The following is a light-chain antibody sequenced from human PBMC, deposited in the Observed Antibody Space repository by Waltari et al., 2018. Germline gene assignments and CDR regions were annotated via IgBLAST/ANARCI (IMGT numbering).Light chain of an antibody. J-gene: IGLJ2*01. CDR2: SNN. CDR1: ASTIGVQT. CDR3: APWDNSLNGPV. V-gene: IGLV1-44*01. Sequence: QSALTQPPSASWTPGQTVTISFSCSASTIGVQTVNRYQQVPGTAPKLLIYSNNPRPSGVPDRFSGSKSGTSASLAISGLQSEDEAVYYCAPWDNSLNGPVFGGGTKLTVL.